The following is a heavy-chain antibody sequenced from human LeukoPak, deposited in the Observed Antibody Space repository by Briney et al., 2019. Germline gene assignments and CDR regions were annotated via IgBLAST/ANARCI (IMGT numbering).Heavy chain of an antibody. CDR1: GFTFSSYW. CDR2: INSGGSST. D-gene: IGHD5-24*01. V-gene: IGHV3-74*01. J-gene: IGHJ4*02. CDR3: AREGYRGPYLDY. Sequence: PGGSLRLSCAASGFTFSSYWIQWVRQAPGKGLVWISRINSGGSSTSHADTLKGRFTISRDNAKNTLFLQMNSLRADDTAVYYCAREGYRGPYLDYWGQGTLVTVSS.